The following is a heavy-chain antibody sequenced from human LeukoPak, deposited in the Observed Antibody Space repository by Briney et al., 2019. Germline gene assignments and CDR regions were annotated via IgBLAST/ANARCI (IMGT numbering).Heavy chain of an antibody. CDR1: GGSISSYY. V-gene: IGHV4-4*07. D-gene: IGHD3-9*01. Sequence: SETLSLTCTVSGGSISSYYWSWIRQPAGKGLEWIGRIYTSGSTNYNPSLKSRVTMSVDTSKNQFSLKLSSVTAADTAVYYCARAGYFDWLPSRWFDPWGQGTLVTVSS. CDR3: ARAGYFDWLPSRWFDP. CDR2: IYTSGST. J-gene: IGHJ5*02.